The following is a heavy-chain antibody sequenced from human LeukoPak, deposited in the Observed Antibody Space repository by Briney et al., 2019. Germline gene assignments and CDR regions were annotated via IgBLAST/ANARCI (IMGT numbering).Heavy chain of an antibody. D-gene: IGHD2-21*02. V-gene: IGHV1-18*01. CDR2: ISAYNGNT. Sequence: ASVKVSCKASGYTFTSYGISWVRQAPGQGLEWMGWISAYNGNTNYAQKLQGRVTMTTDTSTSTAYMELRSLRSDDTAVYYCARVTENIVVATAKWEWFDPWGQGTLVTVSS. CDR3: ARVTENIVVATAKWEWFDP. J-gene: IGHJ5*02. CDR1: GYTFTSYG.